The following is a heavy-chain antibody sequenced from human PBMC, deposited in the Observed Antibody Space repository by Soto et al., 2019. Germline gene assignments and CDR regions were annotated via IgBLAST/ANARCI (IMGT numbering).Heavy chain of an antibody. V-gene: IGHV3-23*01. J-gene: IGHJ6*03. CDR1: GFTFSSYA. D-gene: IGHD4-17*01. Sequence: EVQMLESGGGLIQPGGSLRLSCAASGFTFSSYAMSWVRQAPGKGLEWVSGITGSGGSTYYAGSVKGRFTSSRDNSKNTLYQKMNSLRADDTALYYWAKWKGDYDPYYYYYMDVWGKGTTVTVSS. CDR3: AKWKGDYDPYYYYYMDV. CDR2: ITGSGGST.